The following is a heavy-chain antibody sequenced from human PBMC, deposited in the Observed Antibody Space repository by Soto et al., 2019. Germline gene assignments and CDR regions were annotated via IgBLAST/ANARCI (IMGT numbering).Heavy chain of an antibody. J-gene: IGHJ3*02. CDR2: IYYSGST. Sequence: SETLSLTCTVSGGSISSGGYYWSWIRQHPGKGLEWIGYIYYSGSTYYNPSLKSRVTISVDTSKNQFSLKLSSVTAADTAVYYCAREGQLPWFGELLPDAFDIWGQGTMVTVSS. V-gene: IGHV4-31*03. CDR1: GGSISSGGYY. CDR3: AREGQLPWFGELLPDAFDI. D-gene: IGHD3-10*01.